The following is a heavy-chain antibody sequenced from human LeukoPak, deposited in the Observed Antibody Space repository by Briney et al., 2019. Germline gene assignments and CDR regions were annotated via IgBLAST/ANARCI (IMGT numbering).Heavy chain of an antibody. Sequence: GGSLRLSCAASGFTFTNYAMSWVRQAPGKGLEWVSGISGGGGSTYYADSVKGRFTISRDNSKNTLYLQMNSLRAEDTAVYYCAKRSGYYKGYFDYWGQGTLVTVSS. J-gene: IGHJ4*02. CDR2: ISGGGGST. D-gene: IGHD3-3*01. CDR3: AKRSGYYKGYFDY. V-gene: IGHV3-23*01. CDR1: GFTFTNYA.